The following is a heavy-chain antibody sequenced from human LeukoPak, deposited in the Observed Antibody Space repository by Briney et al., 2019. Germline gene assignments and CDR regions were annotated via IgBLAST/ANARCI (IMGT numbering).Heavy chain of an antibody. D-gene: IGHD5-24*01. V-gene: IGHV4-59*01. CDR3: ARARWLQFGRVYYFDY. J-gene: IGHJ4*02. CDR2: IYYSGST. CDR1: GGSISSYY. Sequence: PSETLSLTCTVSGGSISSYYWSWIRQPPGKGLEWIGYIYYSGSTNYNPSLKSRVTISVDTSKNQFSLKLSSVTAADTAVYYCARARWLQFGRVYYFDYWGQGTLVTVSS.